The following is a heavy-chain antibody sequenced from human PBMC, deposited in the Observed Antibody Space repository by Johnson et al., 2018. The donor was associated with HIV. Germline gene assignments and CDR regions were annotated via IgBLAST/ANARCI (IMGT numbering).Heavy chain of an antibody. Sequence: VQLVESGGGLVQPGGSLRLSCAAPGFTFSSYWMSWVRQAPGKGLEWVANINQDGSANYYVDSVKGRFTIPRDNAKNSLYLQMNSLRAEDTALYYCARDWDYYDSSGCYYANMVDAFDIWGQGTMVTVSS. D-gene: IGHD3-22*01. J-gene: IGHJ3*02. V-gene: IGHV3-7*03. CDR3: ARDWDYYDSSGCYYANMVDAFDI. CDR2: INQDGSAN. CDR1: GFTFSSYW.